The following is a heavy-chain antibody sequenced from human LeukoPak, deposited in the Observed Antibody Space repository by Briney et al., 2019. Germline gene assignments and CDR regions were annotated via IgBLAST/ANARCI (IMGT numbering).Heavy chain of an antibody. CDR1: GYTFTTYW. CDR2: SFPVDFDT. V-gene: IGHV5-51*01. CDR3: ARGYGSGNYYRNG. D-gene: IGHD3-10*01. Sequence: GEALNISCQGSGYTFTTYWIGWARQMPGKGLEWMGNSFPVDFDTRYSPSFQGQVTISADKSICNAYLQWSSLKASDTAMYYCARGYGSGNYYRNGWGQGTVVTVSS. J-gene: IGHJ1*01.